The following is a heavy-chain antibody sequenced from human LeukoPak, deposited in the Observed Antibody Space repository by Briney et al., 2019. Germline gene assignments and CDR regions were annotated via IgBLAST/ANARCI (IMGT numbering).Heavy chain of an antibody. CDR3: STEDKYCSGGNCGKY. V-gene: IGHV1-2*02. D-gene: IGHD2-15*01. CDR1: GYTFTNYH. CDR2: IIPDSGGA. J-gene: IGHJ4*02. Sequence: ASVTASCKTSGYTFTNYHVHWVRQAPGQGLEWMGYIIPDSGGADYDQRFQGRVTLTRDKSISTVYMELRSLSSDDTATYYCSTEDKYCSGGNCGKYWGQGTLVTVSS.